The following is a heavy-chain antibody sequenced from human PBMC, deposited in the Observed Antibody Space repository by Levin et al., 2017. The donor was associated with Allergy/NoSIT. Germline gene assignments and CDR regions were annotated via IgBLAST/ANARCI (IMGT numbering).Heavy chain of an antibody. Sequence: GESLKISCAASGFSFRNFWMTWVRQAPGKGLEWVANINHDGSDRYYADSVKGRFTISRDNARYSLYLQMSGLRAEDTAQYYCTRYAVDQGSVNPPSPAPNFDSWGQGTRVTVSS. CDR1: GFSFRNFW. V-gene: IGHV3-7*01. CDR3: TRYAVDQGSVNPPSPAPNFDS. D-gene: IGHD1-26*01. CDR2: INHDGSDR. J-gene: IGHJ4*02.